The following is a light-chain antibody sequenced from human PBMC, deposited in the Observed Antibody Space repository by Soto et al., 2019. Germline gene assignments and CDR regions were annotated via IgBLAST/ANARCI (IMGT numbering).Light chain of an antibody. CDR1: SSDVGSYKD. CDR3: CAYAVTFYV. CDR2: DVS. Sequence: QSALTQPRSVSGSPGQSVTISCTGTSSDVGSYKDVSWYQHHPGKVPKLMIYDVSERPSGVPDRFSGSKSGNTASLTISGLQAEDEANYYCCAYAVTFYVFGTGTKLTVL. V-gene: IGLV2-11*01. J-gene: IGLJ1*01.